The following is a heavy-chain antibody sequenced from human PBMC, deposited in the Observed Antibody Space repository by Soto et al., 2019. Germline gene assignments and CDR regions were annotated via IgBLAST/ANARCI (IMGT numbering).Heavy chain of an antibody. CDR1: GYTFTSYG. D-gene: IGHD3-3*01. CDR3: AREAYYEFWSGQIADTEYYYYCMDV. J-gene: IGHJ6*02. CDR2: ISAYNGNT. V-gene: IGHV1-18*01. Sequence: ASVKVSCKASGYTFTSYGIRWVRQAPGQGLEWIGWISAYNGNTNYALKLQGRVSMITDTSTSTACMVLRSRRYGETALYYCAREAYYEFWSGQIADTEYYYYCMDVWGQGTTVTVSS.